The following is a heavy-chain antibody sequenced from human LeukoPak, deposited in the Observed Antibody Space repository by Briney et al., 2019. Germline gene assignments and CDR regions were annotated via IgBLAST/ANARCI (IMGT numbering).Heavy chain of an antibody. CDR2: INHSGST. CDR3: ARGGHCSGGSCYSPRWGYYYYYYYMDV. CDR1: GGSFSGYY. V-gene: IGHV4-34*01. Sequence: SETLSLTCAVYGGSFSGYYWSWIRQPPGKGLEWIGEINHSGSTNYNPSLKSRVTISVDTSKNQFSLKLSSVTAADTAVYYCARGGHCSGGSCYSPRWGYYYYYYYMDVWGKGTTVTVSS. D-gene: IGHD2-15*01. J-gene: IGHJ6*03.